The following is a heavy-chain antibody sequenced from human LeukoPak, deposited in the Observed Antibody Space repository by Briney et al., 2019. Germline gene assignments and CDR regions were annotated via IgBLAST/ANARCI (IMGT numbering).Heavy chain of an antibody. Sequence: GGSLRLSCAASGFTFRSYWMSWVRQAPGKGLEWVANMKLDGSEEYYVDSVKGRFTISSDNAKNSLYLQMSSLRVDDTAVYYCARWARYCSSGSCYSWFDPWGQGTLVTVSS. D-gene: IGHD2-15*01. CDR2: MKLDGSEE. CDR1: GFTFRSYW. V-gene: IGHV3-7*01. CDR3: ARWARYCSSGSCYSWFDP. J-gene: IGHJ5*02.